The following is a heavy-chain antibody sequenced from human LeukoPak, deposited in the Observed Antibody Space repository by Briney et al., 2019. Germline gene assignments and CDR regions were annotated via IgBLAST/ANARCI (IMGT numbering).Heavy chain of an antibody. CDR2: ISWNSGSI. Sequence: GRSLRLSCAASGFTFDDYAMRWVRQAPGKGLEWVSGISWNSGSIGYADSVKGRFTISRDNAKNSLYLQMNSLRAEDTALYYCAKDRDWGLGLDYWGQGTLVTVSS. V-gene: IGHV3-9*01. D-gene: IGHD7-27*01. J-gene: IGHJ4*02. CDR3: AKDRDWGLGLDY. CDR1: GFTFDDYA.